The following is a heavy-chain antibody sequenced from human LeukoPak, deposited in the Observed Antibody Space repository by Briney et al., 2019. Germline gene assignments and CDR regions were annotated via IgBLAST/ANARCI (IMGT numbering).Heavy chain of an antibody. J-gene: IGHJ4*02. CDR3: AKSGMAAGALGIDY. D-gene: IGHD6-13*01. CDR2: ISGSGSAT. CDR1: GFTFSNYA. Sequence: GASLRLSCAASGFTFSNYAMSWVRQAPEKGLEWVSAISGSGSATYYADSVKGRFTISRDNSKNTLYLQMNSLRAEDSAVYYCAKSGMAAGALGIDYWGQGTLVTVSS. V-gene: IGHV3-23*01.